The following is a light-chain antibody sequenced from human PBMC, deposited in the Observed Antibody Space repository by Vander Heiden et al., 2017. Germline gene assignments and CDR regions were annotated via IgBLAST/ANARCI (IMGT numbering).Light chain of an antibody. Sequence: QSALTQPASVSGSPGQSITISCTGSYSDAGSKDLVSWFQQHPGKAPKLMISEVNQRPSGVSDRFSGSKSGNMAFLTISGLQPEDEADYYCYSYAGSATWVFGGGTKLTVL. V-gene: IGLV2-23*02. CDR1: YSDAGSKDL. CDR2: EVN. J-gene: IGLJ3*02. CDR3: YSYAGSATWV.